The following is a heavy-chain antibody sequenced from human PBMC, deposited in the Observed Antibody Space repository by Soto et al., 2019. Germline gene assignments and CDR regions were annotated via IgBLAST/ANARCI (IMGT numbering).Heavy chain of an antibody. J-gene: IGHJ3*02. CDR2: VFNSGST. Sequence: SETLSLTCTVSGDSIRTCFWTWIRQPPGKGLEWIGYVFNSGSTNSNPSLTSLVTILLDTSGNQISLTLSSVTAADTAVYYCASARSGYNIDALDXWGQGTMVAVS. D-gene: IGHD5-12*01. CDR1: GDSIRTCF. CDR3: ASARSGYNIDALDX. V-gene: IGHV4-59*01.